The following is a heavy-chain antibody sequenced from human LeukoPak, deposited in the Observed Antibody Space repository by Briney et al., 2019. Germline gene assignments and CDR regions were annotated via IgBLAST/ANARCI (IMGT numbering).Heavy chain of an antibody. J-gene: IGHJ3*02. CDR3: AKGKFVRYAFDI. V-gene: IGHV4-4*07. CDR1: GGSMNNYY. Sequence: SETLSLTCTVSGGSMNNYYWNWIRQPAGKGLEWIGHIYSSGSTNYNPSLKSRVTMSIDTSKNQFFLKLSSVTAADTAVYYCAKGKFVRYAFDIWGQGTMVTVSS. CDR2: IYSSGST. D-gene: IGHD6-6*01.